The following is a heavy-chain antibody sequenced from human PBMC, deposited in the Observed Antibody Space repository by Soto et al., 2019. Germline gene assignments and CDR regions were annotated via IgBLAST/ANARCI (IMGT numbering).Heavy chain of an antibody. Sequence: QVQLQESGPELVKPSGTLSLTCAVSGGSISSSDWWGWVRQPPGKELEWIGEIYHSGSTNYNPSLKSRVTVSVDKSKSHFSLKLRSVTAADTAMYYCARGSTGPSYYFGLDVWGQGTTVTVSS. V-gene: IGHV4-4*02. CDR1: GGSISSSDW. CDR3: ARGSTGPSYYFGLDV. CDR2: IYHSGST. J-gene: IGHJ6*02.